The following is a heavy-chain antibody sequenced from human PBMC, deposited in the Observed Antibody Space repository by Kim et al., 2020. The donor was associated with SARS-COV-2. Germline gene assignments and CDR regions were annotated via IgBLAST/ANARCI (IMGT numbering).Heavy chain of an antibody. CDR1: GFAVYRFA. Sequence: GASLRLSCAASGFAVYRFAMNWVRQAPGKGLEWISAITNNNGKTYYQDSVKGRFTISRDESKNIVYLHMSSLRVEDTAVYYCTKDHPSPGWPTFGDWGQG. V-gene: IGHV3-23*01. CDR2: ITNNNGKT. J-gene: IGHJ4*02. CDR3: TKDHPSPGWPTFGD. D-gene: IGHD6-19*01.